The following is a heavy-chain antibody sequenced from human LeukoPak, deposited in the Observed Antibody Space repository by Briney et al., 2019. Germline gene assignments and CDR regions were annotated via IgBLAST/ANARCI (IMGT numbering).Heavy chain of an antibody. Sequence: EASVKVSCKASGYTFTSYYMHWVRQAPGQGLEWMGIINPSGGSTSYAQKFQGRVTMTRDTSTSTAYMELRSLRSDDTAVYYCARDYKLRTINGDFDYWGQGTLVTVSS. J-gene: IGHJ4*02. D-gene: IGHD4-17*01. CDR3: ARDYKLRTINGDFDY. V-gene: IGHV1-46*01. CDR1: GYTFTSYY. CDR2: INPSGGST.